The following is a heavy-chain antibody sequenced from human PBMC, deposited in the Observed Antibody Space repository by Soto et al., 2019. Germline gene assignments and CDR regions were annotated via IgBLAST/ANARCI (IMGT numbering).Heavy chain of an antibody. J-gene: IGHJ4*02. CDR3: ATDYYDSSGRRHFDY. CDR2: IIPICGTA. CDR1: GGTFSSYA. D-gene: IGHD3-22*01. Sequence: QVQLVQSGAEVKKPGSSVKVSCKASGGTFSSYAISWVRQAPGQGLEWMGGIIPICGTANYAQKLQGRVTITADESTSTAYMELSSLRSEDTAVYYCATDYYDSSGRRHFDYLGQGTLVTVSA. V-gene: IGHV1-69*12.